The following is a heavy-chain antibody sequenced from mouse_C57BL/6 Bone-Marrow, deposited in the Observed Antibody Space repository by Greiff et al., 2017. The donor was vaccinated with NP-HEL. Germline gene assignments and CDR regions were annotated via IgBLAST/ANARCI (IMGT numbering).Heavy chain of an antibody. CDR1: GYAFTNYL. Sequence: VQLQQSGAELVRPGTSVKVSCKASGYAFTNYLIEWVKQRPGQGLEWIGVLNPGSGGTNYNEKFKGKATLTADKSSSTAYMQLSSLTSEDSAVYFCARDYGSIFAYWGQGTLVTVSA. D-gene: IGHD1-1*01. CDR2: LNPGSGGT. CDR3: ARDYGSIFAY. V-gene: IGHV1-54*01. J-gene: IGHJ3*01.